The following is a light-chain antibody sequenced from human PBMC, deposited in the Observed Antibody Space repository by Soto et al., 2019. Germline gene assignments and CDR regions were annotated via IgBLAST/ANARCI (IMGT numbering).Light chain of an antibody. CDR1: QSVNSY. CDR3: QQRGNWPPIT. CDR2: DAS. V-gene: IGKV3-11*01. Sequence: EIVLTQSPATLSLSPRERATLSCRASQSVNSYLAWYQQRPGQAPRLLIYDASNRATGIPARFSGSGSGTDFTLTISSLEPEDFAIYYCQQRGNWPPITFGQGTRLEI. J-gene: IGKJ5*01.